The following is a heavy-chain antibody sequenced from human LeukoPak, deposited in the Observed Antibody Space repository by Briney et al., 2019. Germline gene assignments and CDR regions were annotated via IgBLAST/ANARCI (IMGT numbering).Heavy chain of an antibody. J-gene: IGHJ4*02. CDR2: ISSSSSYI. D-gene: IGHD5-18*01. Sequence: GGSLRLSCAASGFTFSSYSMNWVRQAPGKGLEWVSSISSSSSYIYYADSVKGRFTISRDNAKNSLYLQMNSLRAEDTAVYYCARGAHSYGPERWGQGTLVTVSS. V-gene: IGHV3-21*01. CDR1: GFTFSSYS. CDR3: ARGAHSYGPER.